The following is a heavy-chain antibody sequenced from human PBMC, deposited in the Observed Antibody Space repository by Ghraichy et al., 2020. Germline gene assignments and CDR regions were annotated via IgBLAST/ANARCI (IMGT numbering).Heavy chain of an antibody. CDR1: GFTFSSYA. CDR3: AKGGRGGSGSYSRDYFDY. J-gene: IGHJ4*02. V-gene: IGHV3-23*01. CDR2: ISGSGGST. D-gene: IGHD3-10*01. Sequence: GGSLRLSCAASGFTFSSYAMSWVRQAPGKGLEWVSAISGSGGSTYYADSVKGRFTISRDNSKNTLYLQMNSLRAEDTAVYYCAKGGRGGSGSYSRDYFDYWGQGTLVTVSS.